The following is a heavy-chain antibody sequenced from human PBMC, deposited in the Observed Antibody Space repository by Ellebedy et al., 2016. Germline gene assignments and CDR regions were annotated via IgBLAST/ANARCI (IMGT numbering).Heavy chain of an antibody. CDR1: GYTFTSYG. CDR3: ARGVLLWFGEENGMDV. CDR2: ISAYNGNT. D-gene: IGHD3-10*01. J-gene: IGHJ6*02. Sequence: ASVKVSXKASGYTFTSYGISWVRQAPGQGLEWMGWISAYNGNTNYAQKLQGRVTMTTDTSTSTAYMELRSLRSDDTAVYYCARGVLLWFGEENGMDVWGQGTTVTVSS. V-gene: IGHV1-18*01.